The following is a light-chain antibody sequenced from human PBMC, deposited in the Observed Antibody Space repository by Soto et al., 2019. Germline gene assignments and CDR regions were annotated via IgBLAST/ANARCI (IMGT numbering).Light chain of an antibody. CDR1: QAISNY. V-gene: IGKV1-27*01. CDR3: QQYNSAPWT. Sequence: DIQMTQSPSSLSASVGDRVTITCRASQAISNYLGWYQQKPGKVPKILIYAASTLPSGVPSRFSGSGSGTDFTLTMSSLQPEDVATYYCQQYNSAPWTFGQETKVEIK. CDR2: AAS. J-gene: IGKJ1*01.